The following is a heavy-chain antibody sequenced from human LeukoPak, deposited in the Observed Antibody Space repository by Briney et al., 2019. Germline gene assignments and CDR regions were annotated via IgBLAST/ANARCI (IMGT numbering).Heavy chain of an antibody. CDR3: ARGVEDGYNLNFDY. CDR2: MNPNSGNT. D-gene: IGHD5-12*01. CDR1: GYTFTSYD. V-gene: IGHV1-8*01. Sequence: ASVKVSCKASGYTFTSYDINWVRQAPGQGLEWMGWMNPNSGNTGYAQKFQGRVTMTRNTSISTAYMELSSLRSEDTAVYYCARGVEDGYNLNFDYWGQRTLVTVSS. J-gene: IGHJ4*02.